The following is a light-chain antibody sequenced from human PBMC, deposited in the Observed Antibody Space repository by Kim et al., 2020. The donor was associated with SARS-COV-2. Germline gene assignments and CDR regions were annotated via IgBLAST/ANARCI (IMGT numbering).Light chain of an antibody. J-gene: IGKJ1*01. CDR1: QSVSSNY. CDR3: HQYGNSPWT. CDR2: RAA. V-gene: IGKV3-20*01. Sequence: EVVLTQSPGTVSLSPGETATLSCRASQSVSSNYLAWYQQKPAQAPRLLIYRAASRATGIPEKFSGSGSGTDFTLTISRLEPEDFAVYYCHQYGNSPWTFGQGTKVDI.